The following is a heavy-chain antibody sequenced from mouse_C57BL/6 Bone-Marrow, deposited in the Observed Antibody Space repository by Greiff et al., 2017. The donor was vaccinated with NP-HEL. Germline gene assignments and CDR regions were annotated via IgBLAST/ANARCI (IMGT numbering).Heavy chain of an antibody. CDR1: GFTFSSYG. Sequence: EVQLVESGGDLVKPGGSLKLSCAASGFTFSSYGMSWVRQTPDKRLEWVATISSSGSYTYYPDSVKGRFTISRDNAKNTLYLQMSSLKSEDTAMYYCARRVYYYGSSPFYFDVWGTGTTVTVSS. J-gene: IGHJ1*03. CDR3: ARRVYYYGSSPFYFDV. D-gene: IGHD1-1*01. V-gene: IGHV5-6*01. CDR2: ISSSGSYT.